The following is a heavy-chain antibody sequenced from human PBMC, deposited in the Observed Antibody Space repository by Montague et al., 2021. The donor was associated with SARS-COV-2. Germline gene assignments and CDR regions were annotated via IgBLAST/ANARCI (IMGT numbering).Heavy chain of an antibody. CDR1: EYTFTAYY. J-gene: IGHJ4*02. CDR3: ANLMDNSWGGDDY. CDR2: INPNSGDT. Sequence: LGKVSCKASEYTFTAYYMHWVRQAPGQGLERMGWINPNSGDTNLVQKFQGRVTLTSDTSTSTAYMQVNRLRFDDTAVYYCANLMDNSWGGDDYWGLGTLVTVSS. V-gene: IGHV1-2*02. D-gene: IGHD6-13*01.